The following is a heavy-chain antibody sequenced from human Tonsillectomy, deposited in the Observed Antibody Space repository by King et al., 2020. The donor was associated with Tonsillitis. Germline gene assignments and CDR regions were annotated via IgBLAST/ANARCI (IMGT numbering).Heavy chain of an antibody. Sequence: VQLVESGGVVVQPGGSLRLSCAASGFTFDDYTMHWVRQAPGKGLEWVSLITWDGGSTFYADSVKGRFTISRDNSKNSLSLQMNSLRPEDTALYFCETERLQYFEYWGQGTLVTVSS. D-gene: IGHD4-11*01. CDR2: ITWDGGST. CDR1: GFTFDDYT. J-gene: IGHJ4*02. CDR3: ETERLQYFEY. V-gene: IGHV3-43*01.